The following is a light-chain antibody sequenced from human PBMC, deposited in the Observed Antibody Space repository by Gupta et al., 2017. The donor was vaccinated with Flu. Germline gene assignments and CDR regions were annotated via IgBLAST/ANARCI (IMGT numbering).Light chain of an antibody. Sequence: SLSSSPGERATLACRAMQNVEGSFLGWYKQQPCQAPRLLIYGACTSDAGIAERFCGSGCGNNXSLTISXRVQEDFAVYYFQQDGSSPPSSLGXGTRLE. V-gene: IGKV3-20*01. CDR3: QQDGSSPPSS. J-gene: IGKJ2*01. CDR2: GAC. CDR1: QNVEGSF.